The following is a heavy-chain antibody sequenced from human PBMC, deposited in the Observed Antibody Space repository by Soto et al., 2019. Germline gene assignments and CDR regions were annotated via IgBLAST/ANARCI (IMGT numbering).Heavy chain of an antibody. V-gene: IGHV4-59*08. CDR1: GGSVTSYH. D-gene: IGHD4-17*01. Sequence: SETLSLTCFVSGGSVTSYHWSWIRQFPGKGLEWIXYTSXXXNXNXXXSXXXXVTISLDTSKNQLSLKLTSMTASDTAVYFCVSQRTTVPTQAYFDYWGPGALVTVSS. CDR3: VSQRTTVPTQAYFDY. CDR2: TSXXXNX. J-gene: IGHJ4*02.